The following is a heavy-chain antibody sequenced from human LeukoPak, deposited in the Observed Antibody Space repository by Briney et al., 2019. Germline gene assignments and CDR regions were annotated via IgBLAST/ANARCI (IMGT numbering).Heavy chain of an antibody. CDR2: ITGSGDDT. CDR1: GFTFSSYA. V-gene: IGHV3-23*01. D-gene: IGHD3-10*01. CDR3: AKGESRPKYYFDY. J-gene: IGHJ4*02. Sequence: PGGSLRLSCAASGFTFSSYAMRWVRQAPGKGLEWVSSITGSGDDTFYAGSVKGRFTISRDNSKNTLYLQMNSLRAEDTAVYYCAKGESRPKYYFDYWGQGTLVTVSS.